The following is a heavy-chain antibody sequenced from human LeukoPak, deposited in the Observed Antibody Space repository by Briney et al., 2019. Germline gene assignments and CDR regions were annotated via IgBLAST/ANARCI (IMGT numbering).Heavy chain of an antibody. CDR2: IYYSGST. J-gene: IGHJ6*02. Sequence: SQTLSLTCTVSGGSISSGGYYWSWIRQHPGKGLEWIGYIYYSGSTYYNPSLKSRVTISVDTSKNQFSLKLSSVTAADTAVYYCARARITIFGVVIDYYGTDVWGQGTTVTVSS. V-gene: IGHV4-31*03. CDR1: GGSISSGGYY. CDR3: ARARITIFGVVIDYYGTDV. D-gene: IGHD3-3*01.